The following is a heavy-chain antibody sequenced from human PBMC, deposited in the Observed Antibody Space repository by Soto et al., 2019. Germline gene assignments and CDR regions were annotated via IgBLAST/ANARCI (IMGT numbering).Heavy chain of an antibody. D-gene: IGHD4-17*01. Sequence: GESLKISCQVSGYTFTIYWIGWVRQMPGKGLEWMGIIYPSDSDTRYSPSFQGQVTISADQSINTAYLQWDSLKASDTAIYYCARPANTEADNFDLWGQGTPVTVSS. CDR1: GYTFTIYW. CDR3: ARPANTEADNFDL. CDR2: IYPSDSDT. J-gene: IGHJ4*02. V-gene: IGHV5-51*01.